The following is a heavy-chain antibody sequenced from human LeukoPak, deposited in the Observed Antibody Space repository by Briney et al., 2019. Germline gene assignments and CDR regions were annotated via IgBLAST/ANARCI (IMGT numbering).Heavy chain of an antibody. CDR1: GGSISSYY. CDR3: ARDHVGKPSYAFDI. J-gene: IGHJ3*02. D-gene: IGHD3-10*01. Sequence: SETLSLTCTVSGGSISSYYWSWIRQPAGKGLEWIGRIYTSGSTNYNPSLKSRVTMSVDTSENQFSLKLSSVTAADTAVYYCARDHVGKPSYAFDIWGQGTMVTVSS. V-gene: IGHV4-4*07. CDR2: IYTSGST.